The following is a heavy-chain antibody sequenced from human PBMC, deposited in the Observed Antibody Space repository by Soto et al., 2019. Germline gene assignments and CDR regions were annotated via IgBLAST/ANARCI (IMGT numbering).Heavy chain of an antibody. CDR1: GFTFSTYA. Sequence: EVQLLESGGGLVQPGGSLRLSCAASGFTFSTYAMSWVRQAPGKGLEWVSAISGGRSGTYYADSVRGRFTLSRDDSTNTLYLQMNSLRAEDTAIYYGAKGSLGYCSGAICYVLACWGQGTLVTVSS. CDR3: AKGSLGYCSGAICYVLAC. J-gene: IGHJ4*02. CDR2: ISGGRSGT. V-gene: IGHV3-23*01. D-gene: IGHD2-2*01.